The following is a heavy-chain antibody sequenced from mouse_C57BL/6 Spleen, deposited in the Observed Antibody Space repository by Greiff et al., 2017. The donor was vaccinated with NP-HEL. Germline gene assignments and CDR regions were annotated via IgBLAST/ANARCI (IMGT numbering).Heavy chain of an antibody. V-gene: IGHV1-82*01. D-gene: IGHD2-10*02. Sequence: VMLVESGPELVKPGASVKISCKASGYAFSSSWMNWVKQRPGKGLEWIGRIYPGDGDTNYNGKFKGKATLTADKSSSTAYMQLSSLTSEDSAVYFCARSRAYGPNYWGQGTSVTVSS. CDR3: ARSRAYGPNY. CDR1: GYAFSSSW. CDR2: IYPGDGDT. J-gene: IGHJ4*01.